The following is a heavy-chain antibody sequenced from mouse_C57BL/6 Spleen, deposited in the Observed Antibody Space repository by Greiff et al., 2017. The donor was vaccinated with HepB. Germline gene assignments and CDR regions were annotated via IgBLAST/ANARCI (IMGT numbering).Heavy chain of an antibody. Sequence: VQLQQSGPELVKPGASVKISCKASGYSFTSYYIHWVKQRPGQGLEWIGWIYPGSGNTKYNEKFKGKATLTADTSSSTAYMQLSSLTSEDSAVYYCARGYDGIAGFAYWGQGTLVTVSA. CDR1: GYSFTSYY. CDR2: IYPGSGNT. V-gene: IGHV1-66*01. J-gene: IGHJ3*01. CDR3: ARGYDGIAGFAY. D-gene: IGHD2-2*01.